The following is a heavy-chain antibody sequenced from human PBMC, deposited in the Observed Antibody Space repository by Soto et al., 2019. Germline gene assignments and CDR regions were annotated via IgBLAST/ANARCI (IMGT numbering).Heavy chain of an antibody. D-gene: IGHD4-17*01. V-gene: IGHV1-69*13. CDR2: IIPIFGTA. CDR1: GGTFSSYA. J-gene: IGHJ5*02. Sequence: ASVKVSCQDSGGTFSSYAISWVRQAPGQGLEWMGGIIPIFGTANYAQKFQGRVTITADESTSTAYMELSSLRSEDTAVYYCARSGDPNWFDPWGQGTLVTVPQ. CDR3: ARSGDPNWFDP.